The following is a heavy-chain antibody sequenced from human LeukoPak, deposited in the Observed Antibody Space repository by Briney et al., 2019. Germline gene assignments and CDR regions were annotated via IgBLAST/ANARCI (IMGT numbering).Heavy chain of an antibody. J-gene: IGHJ4*02. CDR1: GFTFDDYA. CDR3: AKGKQSSYYDSRLPFDY. CDR2: ISWNSGSI. D-gene: IGHD3-22*01. Sequence: PGRSLRLSCAASGFTFDDYAMHWVRQAPGKGLEWVSGISWNSGSIGYADSVKGRFTISRDNAKNSLYLQMNSLRAEDTALYYCAKGKQSSYYDSRLPFDYWGQGTLVTVSS. V-gene: IGHV3-9*01.